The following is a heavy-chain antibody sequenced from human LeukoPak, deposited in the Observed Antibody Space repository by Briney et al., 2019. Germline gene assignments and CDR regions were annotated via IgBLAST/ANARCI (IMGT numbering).Heavy chain of an antibody. D-gene: IGHD3-22*01. V-gene: IGHV3-30-3*01. CDR3: VRESEYYFDHSASFDY. Sequence: GGSLRLSRAASGFTFTAYLIHWVRQAPGKGLEWVAVMSSDGNAMFYADSVKGRFTISRDNSKNTLYLQMNSLRAEDTAVYYCVRESEYYFDHSASFDYWGQGTLVTVSS. CDR1: GFTFTAYL. J-gene: IGHJ4*02. CDR2: MSSDGNAM.